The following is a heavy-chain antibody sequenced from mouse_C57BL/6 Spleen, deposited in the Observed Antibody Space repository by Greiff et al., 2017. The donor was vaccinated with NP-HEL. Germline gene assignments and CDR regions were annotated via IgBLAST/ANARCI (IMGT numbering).Heavy chain of an antibody. Sequence: EVQRVESGGDLVKPGGSLKLSCAASGFTFSSYGMSWVRQTPDKRLEWVATISSGGSYTYYPDSVKGRFTISRDNAKSTLYLQMSSLKSEDTAMYSCARHDYDSLFDYWGQGTTLTVSS. D-gene: IGHD2-4*01. V-gene: IGHV5-6*01. CDR3: ARHDYDSLFDY. CDR1: GFTFSSYG. CDR2: ISSGGSYT. J-gene: IGHJ2*01.